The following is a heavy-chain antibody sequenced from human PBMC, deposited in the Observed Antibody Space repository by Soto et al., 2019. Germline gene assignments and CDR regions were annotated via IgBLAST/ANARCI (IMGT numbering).Heavy chain of an antibody. Sequence: QLQLQESGPRLVKPSETLSLTCSVSGGSISSSSYSWGWIRQPPGKGLEWIGTIYYSGSMHYNPSLEGRVAISADTPNNQLSLRLSSVTAADTAVYYCGRQPGHCGSTTCFGYYSVDVW. V-gene: IGHV4-39*01. CDR1: GGSISSSSYS. CDR2: IYYSGSM. D-gene: IGHD2-2*01. CDR3: GRQPGHCGSTTCFGYYSVDV. J-gene: IGHJ6*01.